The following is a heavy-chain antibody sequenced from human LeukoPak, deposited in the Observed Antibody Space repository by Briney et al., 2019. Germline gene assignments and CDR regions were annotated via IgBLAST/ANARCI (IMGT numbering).Heavy chain of an antibody. J-gene: IGHJ4*02. Sequence: GGSLRLSCAASGFTFSRYAMHWVRQAPGKGLEYVSAISSNGGSTYYADSVKGRFTISRDNSRNTLRLQMSSLRVEDTAVYYCVKDSSSGSYFDYWGQGTLVTVSS. V-gene: IGHV3-64D*06. CDR2: ISSNGGST. D-gene: IGHD3-10*01. CDR3: VKDSSSGSYFDY. CDR1: GFTFSRYA.